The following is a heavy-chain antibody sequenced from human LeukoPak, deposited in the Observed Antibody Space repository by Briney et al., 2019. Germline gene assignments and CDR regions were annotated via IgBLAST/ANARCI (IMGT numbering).Heavy chain of an antibody. D-gene: IGHD3-10*01. V-gene: IGHV3-74*01. Sequence: PGGSLRLSCAASGFSFSVYWMHWVRQAPGKGPVWVSRIKTDGSITDYADFVKGRFTISRDNSKSSLYLQMNNLRPEDTALYYCTKDINSGIFYNTYMDVWGKGTPVTVSS. CDR2: IKTDGSIT. J-gene: IGHJ6*03. CDR1: GFSFSVYW. CDR3: TKDINSGIFYNTYMDV.